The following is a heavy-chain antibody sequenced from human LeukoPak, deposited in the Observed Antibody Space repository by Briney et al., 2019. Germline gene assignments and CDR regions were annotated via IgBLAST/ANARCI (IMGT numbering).Heavy chain of an antibody. J-gene: IGHJ6*04. V-gene: IGHV3-30*04. CDR1: GFSFNDHA. Sequence: GRSLRLSCVASGFSFNDHAMHWVRQAPGKGLEWVAVISYDGSNKYYADSVKGRFTISRDNSKNTLYLQMNSLRAEDTAVYYCASTRSHYYYYGMDVWGKGTTVTVSS. CDR2: ISYDGSNK. CDR3: ASTRSHYYYYGMDV.